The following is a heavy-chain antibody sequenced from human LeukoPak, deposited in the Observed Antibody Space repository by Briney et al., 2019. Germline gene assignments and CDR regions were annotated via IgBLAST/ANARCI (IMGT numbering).Heavy chain of an antibody. J-gene: IGHJ4*02. V-gene: IGHV3-21*04. Sequence: GGSLRLSCAASGFTFSSYSMNWVRQAPGKGLEWVSSISSSSSYIYYADSVTGRLTISRDNSKDTLYLQMNSLGADDTAVYYCAKGTWRYFDYWGQGTLVTVSS. D-gene: IGHD1-1*01. CDR3: AKGTWRYFDY. CDR1: GFTFSSYS. CDR2: ISSSSSYI.